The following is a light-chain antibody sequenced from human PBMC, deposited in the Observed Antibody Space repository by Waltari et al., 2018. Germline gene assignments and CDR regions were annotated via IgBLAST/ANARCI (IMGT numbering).Light chain of an antibody. Sequence: QSALTQPASVSGSPGQSTTIPCTGTSSDVGSYNFVTWYQQPPGKAPKLMLYEASKRPSGVSNRFSGSKSGNTASLTISGLQAEDEADYYCCSYTTSDTFVFGGGTKLTVL. CDR2: EAS. V-gene: IGLV2-23*02. CDR3: CSYTTSDTFV. J-gene: IGLJ2*01. CDR1: SSDVGSYNF.